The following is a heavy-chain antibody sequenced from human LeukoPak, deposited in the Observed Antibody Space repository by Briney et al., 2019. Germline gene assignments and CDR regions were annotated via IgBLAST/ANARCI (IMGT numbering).Heavy chain of an antibody. CDR3: ATSSGWYRFDS. CDR2: IYTSGST. J-gene: IGHJ4*02. Sequence: SETLSLTCAVSGGSISSGYYYWSWIRQPAGKGLEWIGRIYTSGSTNYNPSLKSRVTISVDTSKNQFSLKLTSVTAADTAVYYCATSSGWYRFDSWGQGTLVTVSS. CDR1: GGSISSGYYY. V-gene: IGHV4-61*02. D-gene: IGHD6-19*01.